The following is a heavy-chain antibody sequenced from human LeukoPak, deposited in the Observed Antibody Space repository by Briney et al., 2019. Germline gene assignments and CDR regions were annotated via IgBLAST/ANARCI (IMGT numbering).Heavy chain of an antibody. CDR2: IYNSGST. V-gene: IGHV4-31*03. D-gene: IGHD5-24*01. J-gene: IGHJ2*01. CDR1: GGSVSSGSYY. Sequence: TLSLTCTVSGGSVSSGSYYWSWIRQPPGKGLEWIGYIYNSGSTYYNPSLKSRVTISVDTSKNQFSLKLSSVTAADTAVYYCARVRGRWLQFFDLWGRGTLVTVSS. CDR3: ARVRGRWLQFFDL.